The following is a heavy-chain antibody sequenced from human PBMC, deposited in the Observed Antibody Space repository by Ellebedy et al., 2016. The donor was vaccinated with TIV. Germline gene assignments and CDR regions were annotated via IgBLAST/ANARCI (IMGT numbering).Heavy chain of an antibody. V-gene: IGHV4-59*08. CDR2: IYYSGST. CDR3: AGTYTGSSNFDY. D-gene: IGHD1-26*01. CDR1: GCPTTRHY. J-gene: IGHJ4*02. Sequence: MPSGTLSLTCTVPGCPTTRHYWSWSRKPPGKGLEWIGYIYYSGSTDHNPSFKRRVTTSVDTSKNQISLKLSSVTAADTAVYFCAGTYTGSSNFDYWGQGTLVTVSS.